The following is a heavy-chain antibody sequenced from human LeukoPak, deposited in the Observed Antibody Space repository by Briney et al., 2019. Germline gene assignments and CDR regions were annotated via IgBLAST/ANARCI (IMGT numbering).Heavy chain of an antibody. CDR2: ISNNGGYT. CDR1: GFTSSSSA. Sequence: GGSLRLSCAASGFTSSSSATSWVRQAPGKGLEWVSAISNNGGYTYYADSVQGRFTISRDNSKSTLCLQMNSLRAEDTAVYYCAKQLGYCSDGSCYFPYWGQGTLVTVSS. J-gene: IGHJ4*02. V-gene: IGHV3-23*01. CDR3: AKQLGYCSDGSCYFPY. D-gene: IGHD2-15*01.